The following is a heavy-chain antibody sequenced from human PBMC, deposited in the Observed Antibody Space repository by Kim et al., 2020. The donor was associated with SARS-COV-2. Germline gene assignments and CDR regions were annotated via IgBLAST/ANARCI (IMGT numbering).Heavy chain of an antibody. V-gene: IGHV5-10-1*01. D-gene: IGHD3-10*01. CDR1: GYSFTSYW. CDR3: ARRQDYYGSYYGMDV. J-gene: IGHJ6*02. Sequence: GESLKISCKGSGYSFTSYWISWVRQMPGKGLEWMGRIDPSDSYTNYSPSFQGHVTISADKSISTAYLQWSSLKASDTAMYYCARRQDYYGSYYGMDVWGQGTTVTVSS. CDR2: IDPSDSYT.